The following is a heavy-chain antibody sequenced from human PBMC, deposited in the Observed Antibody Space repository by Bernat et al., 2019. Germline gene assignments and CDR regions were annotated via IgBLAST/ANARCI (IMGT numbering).Heavy chain of an antibody. CDR2: IYHGRST. J-gene: IGHJ6*02. CDR1: GGSISSSNW. V-gene: IGHV4-4*02. CDR3: ARDPPVTTNYHYYGMDV. D-gene: IGHD1-14*01. Sequence: QVQLQESGPGLVKPSETLSLTCAVSGGSISSSNWWCLVRQPPGRVVGLSGNIYHGRSTNYNPSLKSRVTISVDKSKNQFSLKLSSVTAADTAVYYCARDPPVTTNYHYYGMDVWGQGTTVTVSS.